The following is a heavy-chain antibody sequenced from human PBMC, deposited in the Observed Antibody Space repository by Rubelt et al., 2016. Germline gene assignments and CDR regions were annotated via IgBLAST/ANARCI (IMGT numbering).Heavy chain of an antibody. D-gene: IGHD2-15*01. CDR2: IYYSGTT. CDR1: GGSISSSSYY. Sequence: QGEESGPGLVKPSETLSLTCSVSGGSISSSSYYWGWIRQPPGKGLEWIGTIYYSGTTYYNPSLKSRVTISVDTSKNQFSLKLSSVTAADTAVYYCARHSGGARQIYYDYAMDVWGQGTTVTVSS. V-gene: IGHV4-39*01. CDR3: ARHSGGARQIYYDYAMDV. J-gene: IGHJ6*02.